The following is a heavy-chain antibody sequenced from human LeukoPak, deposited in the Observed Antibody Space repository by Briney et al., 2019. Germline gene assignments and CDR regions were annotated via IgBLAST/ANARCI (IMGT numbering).Heavy chain of an antibody. CDR3: ARQWLVSPLFDY. D-gene: IGHD6-19*01. J-gene: IGHJ4*02. CDR2: INHSGST. CDR1: GGSFSGYY. Sequence: SETLSLTCAVYGGSFSGYYWSWIRQPPGKGLEWIGEINHSGSTNYNPSLRSRVTVSVHTSKNQLSLKLSALTAADTAVEYCARQWLVSPLFDYWGQGTLVTVSS. V-gene: IGHV4-34*01.